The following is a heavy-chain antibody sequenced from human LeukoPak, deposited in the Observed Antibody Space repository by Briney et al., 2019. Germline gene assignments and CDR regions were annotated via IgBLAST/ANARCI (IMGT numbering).Heavy chain of an antibody. V-gene: IGHV3-23*01. CDR3: AKWVPFLSLESIVGAPFDY. CDR1: GFTFSSYA. J-gene: IGHJ4*02. D-gene: IGHD1-26*01. Sequence: PGGSLRLSCAASGFTFSSYAMSWVRQAPGKGLEWVSAISGSGGSTYYADSVKGRFTISRDNSKNTLYLQMNSLRAEDTAVYYCAKWVPFLSLESIVGAPFDYWGQGTLVTVSS. CDR2: ISGSGGST.